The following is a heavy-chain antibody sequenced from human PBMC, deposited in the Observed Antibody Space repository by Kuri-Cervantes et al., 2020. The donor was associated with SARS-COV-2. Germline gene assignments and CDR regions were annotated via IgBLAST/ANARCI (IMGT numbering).Heavy chain of an antibody. CDR2: IYHSGST. CDR1: GYSISSGYY. J-gene: IGHJ4*02. Sequence: LRLSCAVSGYSISSGYYWGWIRQPPGKGLEWIGSIYHSGSTYYNPSLKSRVTISVDTSKNQFSLKLSSVTAADTAVYYCARDGRSVAGPGVDYWGQGTLVTVSS. CDR3: ARDGRSVAGPGVDY. V-gene: IGHV4-38-2*02. D-gene: IGHD6-19*01.